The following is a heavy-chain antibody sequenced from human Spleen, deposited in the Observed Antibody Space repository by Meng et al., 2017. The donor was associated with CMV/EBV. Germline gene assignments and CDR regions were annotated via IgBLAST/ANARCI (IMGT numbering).Heavy chain of an antibody. J-gene: IGHJ5*02. Sequence: ASVKVSCKASGYSLTDYYIHWVRQAPGQGLEWMGMINPSGGSTSYAQKFQGRVTMTSDTSTSTVYMELNSLRYEDTAIYYCARDGDDYYASRGHSPYASWGQGTLVTVS. CDR1: GYSLTDYY. CDR3: ARDGDDYYASRGHSPYAS. CDR2: INPSGGST. V-gene: IGHV1-46*01. D-gene: IGHD3-22*01.